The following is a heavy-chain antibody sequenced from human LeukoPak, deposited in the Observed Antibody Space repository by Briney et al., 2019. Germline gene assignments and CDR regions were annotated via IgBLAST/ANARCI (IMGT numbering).Heavy chain of an antibody. Sequence: SLSLTCTVSGASISGSGYYWGWIRQPPGKGLEWIGNIYDSGSTYYNASLQSRVTISIDTSKNQFSLRLSSVTAADTAMYYCAKSGGYGLIDYWGQGTLVTVSS. J-gene: IGHJ4*02. CDR1: GASISGSGYY. CDR2: IYDSGST. CDR3: AKSGGYGLIDY. V-gene: IGHV4-39*01. D-gene: IGHD1-26*01.